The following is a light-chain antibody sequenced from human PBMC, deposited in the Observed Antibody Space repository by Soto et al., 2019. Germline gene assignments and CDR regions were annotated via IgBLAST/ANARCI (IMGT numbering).Light chain of an antibody. CDR1: QSISSW. CDR3: QQYNVHST. CDR2: KAS. J-gene: IGKJ4*01. V-gene: IGKV1-5*03. Sequence: DIQMTQSPSTLSASIGDRVNITCRASQSISSWLAWYQQKPGKAPKVLIYKASNLESGVPSRFSGSGSETEFTLTISSLQPDDFATYYCQQYNVHSTFGGGTKVDIK.